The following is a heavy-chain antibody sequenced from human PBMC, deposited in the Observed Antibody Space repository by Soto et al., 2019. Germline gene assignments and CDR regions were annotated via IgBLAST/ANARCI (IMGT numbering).Heavy chain of an antibody. CDR2: ISTGGAYM. D-gene: IGHD2-21*01. J-gene: IGHJ4*02. CDR3: ARDIAPPGGDYVDA. V-gene: IGHV3-21*06. CDR1: GFTFRNYN. Sequence: EVQLVESGGGLVKAGGSLRLFCTASGFTFRNYNMNWVRQAPGKGLEWVSSISTGGAYMFYADSVKGRFTISRDNAQNSLFLQIDSPRAEDTAVYYCARDIAPPGGDYVDAWGQGNLVTFSS.